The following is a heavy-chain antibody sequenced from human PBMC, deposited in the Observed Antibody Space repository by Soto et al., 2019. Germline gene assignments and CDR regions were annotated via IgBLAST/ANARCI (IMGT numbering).Heavy chain of an antibody. D-gene: IGHD3-22*01. CDR2: ISTYNGNT. J-gene: IGHJ4*02. CDR3: ARDRDDSSGYYTLHFDY. CDR1: VYTFTSYG. V-gene: IGHV1-18*01. Sequence: GASVKVSCKASVYTFTSYGISWVRQAPGQGIEWIGWISTYNGNTNYAQKLQGRVTMTTDTSTSTAYMELRSLRSDDTAVYYCARDRDDSSGYYTLHFDYWGQGTLVTVSS.